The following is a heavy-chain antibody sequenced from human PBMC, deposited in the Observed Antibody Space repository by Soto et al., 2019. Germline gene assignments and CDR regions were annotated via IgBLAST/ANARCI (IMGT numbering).Heavy chain of an antibody. CDR3: ARGVLGYCSGGSCYSYSSGWYFDY. D-gene: IGHD2-15*01. V-gene: IGHV4-30-4*01. CDR2: MYYSGST. CDR1: GGSISSGDYY. J-gene: IGHJ4*02. Sequence: QVQLQESGPGLVKPSQTLSLTCTVSGGSISSGDYYWSWIRQPPGKGLEWIGYMYYSGSTYYNPSLKSRVTISVDTSKIKFSLKLSSVTAADTAVYYCARGVLGYCSGGSCYSYSSGWYFDYWGQGTLVTVSS.